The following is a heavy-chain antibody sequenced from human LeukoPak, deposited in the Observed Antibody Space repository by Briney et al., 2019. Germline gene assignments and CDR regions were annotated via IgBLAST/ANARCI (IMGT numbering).Heavy chain of an antibody. Sequence: GGSLRLSCAASGFTVSSNYMSWVRQAPGKGLEWVSVIYRGGSTYYADSVKGRFTISRDNSKNTLYLQMNSLRAEDTAVYYCARGGVNTMVRGVIRYYYMDVWGKGTTVTISS. CDR2: IYRGGST. V-gene: IGHV3-53*01. J-gene: IGHJ6*03. D-gene: IGHD3-10*01. CDR1: GFTVSSNY. CDR3: ARGGVNTMVRGVIRYYYMDV.